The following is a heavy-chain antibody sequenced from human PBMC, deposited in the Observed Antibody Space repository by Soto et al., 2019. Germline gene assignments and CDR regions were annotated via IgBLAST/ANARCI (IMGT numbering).Heavy chain of an antibody. D-gene: IGHD2-21*01. CDR3: ARDIGDNAYFD. CDR1: GFIFGGNG. J-gene: IGHJ4*01. CDR2: IWFDGSQQ. Sequence: QVQLVESGGGVVQPGRSLRLSCAASGFIFGGNGMHWVRQAPGKGLEWVAMIWFDGSQQRYADSVQGRFIISRDNSKSRLDLEMNSLRVEDTAVYYCARDIGDNAYFDWGHGTLVTVSS. V-gene: IGHV3-33*01.